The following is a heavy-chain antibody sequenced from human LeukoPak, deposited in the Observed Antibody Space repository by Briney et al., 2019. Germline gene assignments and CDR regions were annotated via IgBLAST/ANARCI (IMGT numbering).Heavy chain of an antibody. CDR2: INGNNVII. Sequence: GGSLRLSCTASGLTFDDYAMHWVRQAPGKGLEWVSGINGNNVIINYADSVKGRFTISRDNAKKSLYLQMNSLRAEDTALYYCAKDISVGIVAEPVAMVSPLDVWGQGTMVTVSS. J-gene: IGHJ3*01. V-gene: IGHV3-9*01. D-gene: IGHD2-2*01. CDR3: AKDISVGIVAEPVAMVSPLDV. CDR1: GLTFDDYA.